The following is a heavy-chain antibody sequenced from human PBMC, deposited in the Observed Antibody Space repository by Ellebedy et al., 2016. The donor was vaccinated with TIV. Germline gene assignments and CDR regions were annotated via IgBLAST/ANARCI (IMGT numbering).Heavy chain of an antibody. D-gene: IGHD4/OR15-4a*01. CDR1: GFTFENYG. V-gene: IGHV3-20*01. J-gene: IGHJ4*02. CDR2: IKWNGDAI. CDR3: ARDAYGDQYDY. Sequence: GGSLRLSCAGSGFTFENYGMSWVRQAPGKGLEWVSAIKWNGDAIGYAGSVKGRFTISRDNAKNSLYLQMNSLTAEDTALYRCARDAYGDQYDYWGQGTLVTVSS.